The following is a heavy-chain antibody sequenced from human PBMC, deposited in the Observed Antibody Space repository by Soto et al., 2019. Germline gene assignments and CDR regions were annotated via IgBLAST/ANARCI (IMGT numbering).Heavy chain of an antibody. CDR3: ARMSYYDSSGYSYYFDY. V-gene: IGHV3-48*01. J-gene: IGHJ4*02. Sequence: PGGSLRLSCAASGFTFSSYSMNWVRQAPGKGLEWVSYISSSSSTIYYADSVKGRFTISRDNAKNSLYLQMNSLRAEDTAVYYCARMSYYDSSGYSYYFDYWGQGTLVTVSS. CDR1: GFTFSSYS. CDR2: ISSSSSTI. D-gene: IGHD3-22*01.